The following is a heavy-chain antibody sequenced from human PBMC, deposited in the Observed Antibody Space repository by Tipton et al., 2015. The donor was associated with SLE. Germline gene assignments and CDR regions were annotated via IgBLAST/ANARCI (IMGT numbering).Heavy chain of an antibody. D-gene: IGHD3-9*01. CDR2: IYYSGST. CDR1: GFTFSSYW. CDR3: ARDILTGVDY. V-gene: IGHV4-59*12. Sequence: LRLSCAASGFTFSSYWMSWIRQPPGKGLEWIGYIYYSGSTNYNPSLKSRVTISVDTSKNQFSLKLSSVTAADTAVYYCARDILTGVDYWGQGTLVTVSS. J-gene: IGHJ4*02.